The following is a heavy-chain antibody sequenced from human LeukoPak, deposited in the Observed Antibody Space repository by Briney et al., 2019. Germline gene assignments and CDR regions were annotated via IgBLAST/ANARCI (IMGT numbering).Heavy chain of an antibody. V-gene: IGHV3-30*18. Sequence: GGSLRPSCAASGFTFSSYGMHWGRQAPGKGLEWVAVISYDGSNNYYADSVKGRFTISRDNSKNTLYLQMNSLRAEDTAVYYCAKGETDYGDYVLDYWGQGTLVTVSS. J-gene: IGHJ4*02. CDR1: GFTFSSYG. CDR2: ISYDGSNN. D-gene: IGHD4-17*01. CDR3: AKGETDYGDYVLDY.